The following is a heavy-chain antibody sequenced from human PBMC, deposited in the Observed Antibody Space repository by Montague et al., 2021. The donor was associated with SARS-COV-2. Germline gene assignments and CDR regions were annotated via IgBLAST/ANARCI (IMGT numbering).Heavy chain of an antibody. Sequence: SRRLSCAASGFPFSSYDMHWVRQATGKGLEWVSAIGTAGDTYYPGSVKGRFTISRENAKNSLYLQMNSLRAGDTAVYYCVRGVVVAATSYYYYGMDVWGQGTTVTVSS. V-gene: IGHV3-13*01. D-gene: IGHD2-15*01. CDR3: VRGVVVAATSYYYYGMDV. J-gene: IGHJ6*02. CDR2: IGTAGDT. CDR1: GFPFSSYD.